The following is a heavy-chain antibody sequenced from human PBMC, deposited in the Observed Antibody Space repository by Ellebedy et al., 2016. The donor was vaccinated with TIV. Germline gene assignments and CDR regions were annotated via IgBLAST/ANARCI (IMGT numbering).Heavy chain of an antibody. CDR1: GFTFSSYG. Sequence: GESLKISCASSGFTFSSYGMHWVRQAPGKGLEWVAVIWYDGSNKYYADSVKGRFTISRDNSKNMLHLQMNTLRAEDTAVYDCARIGRITSWYREAYWGRGTLVTVSS. J-gene: IGHJ4*02. D-gene: IGHD2-2*01. CDR2: IWYDGSNK. V-gene: IGHV3-33*01. CDR3: ARIGRITSWYREAY.